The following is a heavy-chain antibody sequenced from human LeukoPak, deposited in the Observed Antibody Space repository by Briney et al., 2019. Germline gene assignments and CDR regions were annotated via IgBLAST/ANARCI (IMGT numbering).Heavy chain of an antibody. V-gene: IGHV3-66*01. CDR1: GFTVSSNY. Sequence: PGGSLRLSCAASGFTVSSNYMSWVRQAPGKGLEWVSVIYSGGSTYYADSVKGRFTISRDNSKNTLYLQMNRLRAEDTAVYYCARESSGGYSYGTAIDYWGQGTLVTVSS. CDR2: IYSGGST. J-gene: IGHJ4*02. CDR3: ARESSGGYSYGTAIDY. D-gene: IGHD5-18*01.